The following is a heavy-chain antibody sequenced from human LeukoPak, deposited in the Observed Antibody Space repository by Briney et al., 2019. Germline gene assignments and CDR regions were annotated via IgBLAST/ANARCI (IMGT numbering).Heavy chain of an antibody. J-gene: IGHJ6*03. CDR3: ARISRWVTINHYYMDV. CDR2: ISAYNGNT. V-gene: IGHV1-18*01. D-gene: IGHD5-12*01. Sequence: ASVKVSCKASGYTFTSYGISWVRQAPGQGLEWMGWISAYNGNTNYAQKLQGRVTMTTDTSTSTAYMELRSLRSDDTAVYYCARISRWVTINHYYMDVWGKGTTVTVSS. CDR1: GYTFTSYG.